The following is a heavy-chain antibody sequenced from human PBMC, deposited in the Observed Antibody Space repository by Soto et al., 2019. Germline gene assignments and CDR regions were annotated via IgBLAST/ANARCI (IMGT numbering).Heavy chain of an antibody. V-gene: IGHV4-31*03. CDR2: IYYSGST. D-gene: IGHD3-3*01. Sequence: PSETLSLPCTVSGGSISSGDSYWSWIRQHPGKGLEWIGYIYYSGSTYYNPSLKSRVTISVDTSKNQFSLELSSVTAADTAVYYWARAPYYDSVRAFDILGQGTMVTVAS. J-gene: IGHJ3*02. CDR1: GGSISSGDSY. CDR3: ARAPYYDSVRAFDI.